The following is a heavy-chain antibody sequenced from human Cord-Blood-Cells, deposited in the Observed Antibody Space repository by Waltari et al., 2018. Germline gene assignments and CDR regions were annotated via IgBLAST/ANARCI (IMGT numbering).Heavy chain of an antibody. CDR3: ARSGT. CDR2: IYHSGST. CDR1: GYSISSGYY. J-gene: IGHJ4*02. V-gene: IGHV4-38-2*01. D-gene: IGHD1-1*01. Sequence: QVQLQESGPGLVKPSETLSLTCAVSGYSISSGYYWGWIRQPPGKGREWIGSIYHSGSTYYNPSLKSRVTISVDTSKNQFSLKLSSVTAADTAVYYCARSGTWGQGTLVTVSS.